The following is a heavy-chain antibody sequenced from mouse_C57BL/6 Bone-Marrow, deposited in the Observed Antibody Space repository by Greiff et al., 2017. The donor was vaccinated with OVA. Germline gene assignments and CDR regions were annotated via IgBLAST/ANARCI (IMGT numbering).Heavy chain of an antibody. D-gene: IGHD2-4*01. CDR3: ANDYDAWFAY. V-gene: IGHV1-78*01. CDR2: IYPRDGST. CDR1: GYTFTDHT. J-gene: IGHJ3*01. Sequence: VQLVESDAELVKPGASVKISCKVSGYTFTDHTIHWMKQRPEQGLEWIGYIYPRDGSTKYNETLKGKATLTADKSTSTAYMQLNSLTSEDSAVYFCANDYDAWFAYWGQGTLVTVSA.